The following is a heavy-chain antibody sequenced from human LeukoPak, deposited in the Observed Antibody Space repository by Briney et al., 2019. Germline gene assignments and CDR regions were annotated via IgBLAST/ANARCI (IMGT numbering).Heavy chain of an antibody. Sequence: GASVTVSFKASVYTFTSYDINWVRQATGQGLEWMGWMNPNSGNTGYAQKFQGRVTITRNTSISTAYMELSSLRSEDTAVYYCARGSTYYDFWSGYYTGNYFDYWGQGTLVTVSS. CDR3: ARGSTYYDFWSGYYTGNYFDY. CDR2: MNPNSGNT. CDR1: VYTFTSYD. J-gene: IGHJ4*02. V-gene: IGHV1-8*03. D-gene: IGHD3-3*01.